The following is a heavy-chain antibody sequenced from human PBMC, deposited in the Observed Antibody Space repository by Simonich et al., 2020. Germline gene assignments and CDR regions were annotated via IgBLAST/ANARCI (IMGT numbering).Heavy chain of an antibody. CDR3: ARSTTGTTAFDI. J-gene: IGHJ3*02. CDR2: ISDYKGNT. D-gene: IGHD1-1*01. V-gene: IGHV1-18*01. Sequence: QVQLVQSGAEVKKPGASVKVSCKASGYTFTSYGISWVRQAPGQGLEWMGCISDYKGNTNHAQKLQGRVTMTTATSTSTAYMELRSLRSDDTSVYYGARSTTGTTAFDIWGQGTMVTVSS. CDR1: GYTFTSYG.